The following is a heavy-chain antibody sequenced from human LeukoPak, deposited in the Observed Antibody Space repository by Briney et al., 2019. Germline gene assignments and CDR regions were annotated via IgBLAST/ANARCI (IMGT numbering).Heavy chain of an antibody. CDR3: ATTVTTYEDYYYGMDV. J-gene: IGHJ6*02. Sequence: ASVKVSCKASGYTFTSYGISWVRQAPGQGLEWMGWISAYNGNTNYAQKLQGRVTMTTDTSTSTAYMELRSLRSDDTAVYYCATTVTTYEDYYYGMDVWGQGTTVTVSS. D-gene: IGHD4-17*01. CDR1: GYTFTSYG. V-gene: IGHV1-18*01. CDR2: ISAYNGNT.